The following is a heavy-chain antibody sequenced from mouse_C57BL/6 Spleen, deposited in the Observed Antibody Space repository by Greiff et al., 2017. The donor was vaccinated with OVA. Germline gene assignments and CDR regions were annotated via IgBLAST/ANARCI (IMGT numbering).Heavy chain of an antibody. Sequence: QVQLQQSGPGLVQPSQSLSITCTVSGFSLNSYGVHWVRQSPGKGLEWLGVIWSGGSTDYNAAFISRLSISKDNSKSQVFFKMNSLQADDTAIYYCARNGYYGSSSFAYWGQGTLVTVSA. CDR3: ARNGYYGSSSFAY. D-gene: IGHD1-1*01. CDR2: IWSGGST. J-gene: IGHJ3*01. V-gene: IGHV2-2*01. CDR1: GFSLNSYG.